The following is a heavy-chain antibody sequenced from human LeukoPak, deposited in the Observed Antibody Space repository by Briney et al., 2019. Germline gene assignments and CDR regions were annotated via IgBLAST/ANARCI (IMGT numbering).Heavy chain of an antibody. CDR3: ARMSGSYKLDY. CDR1: GFTFSSYA. D-gene: IGHD1-26*01. J-gene: IGHJ4*02. CDR2: ISSSSSTI. V-gene: IGHV3-48*04. Sequence: GGSLRLSCAASGFTFSSYAMSWVRQAPGKGLEWVSYISSSSSTIYYADSVKGRFTISRDNAKNSLYLQMNSLRAEDTAVYYCARMSGSYKLDYWGQGTLVTVSS.